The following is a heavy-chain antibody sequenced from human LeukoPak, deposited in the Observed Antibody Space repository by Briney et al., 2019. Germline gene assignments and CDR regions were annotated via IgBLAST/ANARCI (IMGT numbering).Heavy chain of an antibody. CDR3: TPIKRGNIFGYFDF. D-gene: IGHD5-18*01. V-gene: IGHV4-59*11. CDR1: GGSMTTHH. J-gene: IGHJ4*02. CDR2: VFDSGRT. Sequence: SETLSLTCTVSGGSMTTHHWNWIRQTPAKGLEGIGYVFDSGRTKENPSLKSRVTLSADTSKNQLSLRLSSVTAADTAVYYCTPIKRGNIFGYFDFWGQGILVTVSS.